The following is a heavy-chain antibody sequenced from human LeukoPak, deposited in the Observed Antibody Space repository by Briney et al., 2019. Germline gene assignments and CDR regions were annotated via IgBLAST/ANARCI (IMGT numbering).Heavy chain of an antibody. V-gene: IGHV1-2*02. J-gene: IGHJ3*02. Sequence: ASVEVSCKASGYTFTGYYMHWVRQAPGLGLEGMGWINPNSGGADYAQKFQGRVTMTRDTSISTAYMELSRLRSDDTAVYYCARGSTIFGVVIMPVPAFDIWGQGTMVTVSS. CDR3: ARGSTIFGVVIMPVPAFDI. CDR1: GYTFTGYY. D-gene: IGHD3-3*01. CDR2: INPNSGGA.